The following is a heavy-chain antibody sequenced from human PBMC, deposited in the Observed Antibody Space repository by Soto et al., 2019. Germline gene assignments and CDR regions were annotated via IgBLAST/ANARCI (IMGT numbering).Heavy chain of an antibody. D-gene: IGHD3-10*01. J-gene: IGHJ3*02. CDR2: IYYRGST. V-gene: IGHV4-59*01. CDR1: GGSISSYY. Sequence: QVQLQESGPGLVKPSETLSLTCTVSGGSISSYYWRWIRQPPGKGLEWIGYIYYRGSTNYNPSLKSRVTISVDTSKNQFSLKLSSVTAADTAVYYCARVWGGAFDIWGQGTMVTVSS. CDR3: ARVWGGAFDI.